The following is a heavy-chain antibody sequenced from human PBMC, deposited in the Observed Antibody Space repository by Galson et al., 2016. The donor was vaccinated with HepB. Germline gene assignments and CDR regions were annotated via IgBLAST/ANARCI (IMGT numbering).Heavy chain of an antibody. J-gene: IGHJ4*02. CDR3: ARVDYDPLIYHLDY. Sequence: SVKVSCKASGGTFSRYAISWVRQAPGKGLEWMGGIITIFGTANYAQRFQDRVTITADKSTSTAYMELSSLRSEDTAVYYCARVDYDPLIYHLDYWGQGTLVTVSS. D-gene: IGHD4-17*01. V-gene: IGHV1-69*06. CDR2: IITIFGTA. CDR1: GGTFSRYA.